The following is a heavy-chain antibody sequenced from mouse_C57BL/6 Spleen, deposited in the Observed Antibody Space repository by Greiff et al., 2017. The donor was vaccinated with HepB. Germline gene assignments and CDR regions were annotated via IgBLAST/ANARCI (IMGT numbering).Heavy chain of an antibody. CDR3: VRQDYGSSPWFAY. CDR2: IRSKSNNYAT. D-gene: IGHD1-1*01. J-gene: IGHJ3*01. Sequence: EVNVVESGGGLVQPKGSLKLSCAASGFSFNTYAMNWVRQAPGKGLEWVARIRSKSNNYATYYADSVKDRFTISRDDSESMLYLQMNNLKTEDTAMYYCVRQDYGSSPWFAYWGQGTLVTVSA. CDR1: GFSFNTYA. V-gene: IGHV10-1*01.